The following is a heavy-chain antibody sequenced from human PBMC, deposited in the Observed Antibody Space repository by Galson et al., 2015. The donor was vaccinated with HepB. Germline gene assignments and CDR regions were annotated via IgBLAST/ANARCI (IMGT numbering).Heavy chain of an antibody. J-gene: IGHJ5*02. Sequence: SLRLSCAASGFTFSTYAMHWVRQAPGKGLEWVADIWYDGSKKYYADSVKGRFSISRDNSKNTLYLQMNSLTAEDTAVYYCARDLYGAAGSWGQGILVTVSS. CDR2: IWYDGSKK. CDR1: GFTFSTYA. CDR3: ARDLYGAAGS. D-gene: IGHD6-13*01. V-gene: IGHV3-33*01.